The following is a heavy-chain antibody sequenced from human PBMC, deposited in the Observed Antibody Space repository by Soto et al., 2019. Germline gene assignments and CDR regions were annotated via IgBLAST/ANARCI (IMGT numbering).Heavy chain of an antibody. D-gene: IGHD2-8*02. Sequence: QVQLQESGPGLVKSSETLSLTCSVSGDSSSTYYWGWIRQPPGKGLEWIGYINYSGRSNHNPSLKSRLSISVDASKNQVSLQLTSVPAADTDVYYCARSYCADSVSCNWFDPWGQGTLVVVSS. CDR2: INYSGRS. V-gene: IGHV4-59*01. J-gene: IGHJ5*02. CDR3: ARSYCADSVSCNWFDP. CDR1: GDSSSTYY.